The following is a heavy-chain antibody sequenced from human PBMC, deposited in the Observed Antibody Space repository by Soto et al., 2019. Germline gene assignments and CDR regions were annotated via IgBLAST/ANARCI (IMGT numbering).Heavy chain of an antibody. CDR3: ARGLNWNSGFYYGMYV. CDR1: GGSISRGDYY. D-gene: IGHD1-7*01. V-gene: IGHV4-30-4*01. Sequence: SETLSLTCTVSGGSISRGDYYWSWILQPPGKGLEWIGYIYYSGSTYYNPSLKSRVTISVDTSKNQFSLKLSSVTAADTAVYYCARGLNWNSGFYYGMYVWGQGTTVTVS. CDR2: IYYSGST. J-gene: IGHJ6*02.